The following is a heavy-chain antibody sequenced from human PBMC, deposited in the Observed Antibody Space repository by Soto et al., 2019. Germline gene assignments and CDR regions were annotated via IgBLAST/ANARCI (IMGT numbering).Heavy chain of an antibody. CDR3: ARAWKIAIFGVIIMSNGMDV. CDR2: SSNRDRST. D-gene: IGHD3-3*01. Sequence: QVQLVESGGGLVKPGGSLRLSCEASGFIFSDYYMSWVRQAPGKGLEWISYSSNRDRSTYYADSVKDRFTVSRDNAKNSVFLQINSVRAEDTAVYYCARAWKIAIFGVIIMSNGMDVWGQGTTVTVSS. J-gene: IGHJ6*02. V-gene: IGHV3-11*01. CDR1: GFIFSDYY.